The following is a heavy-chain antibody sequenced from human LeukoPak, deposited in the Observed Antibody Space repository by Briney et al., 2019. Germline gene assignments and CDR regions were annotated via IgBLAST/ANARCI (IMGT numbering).Heavy chain of an antibody. Sequence: ASVKVSCKASGYIFTDSYLRWVRQARGQGLEWMGWINPNSGGTNYAQKYQTRVTMTRDTSNSMVYMELSRLTPDDTAVYYCARHGSGLDSWGQGTLITVSS. CDR1: GYIFTDSY. D-gene: IGHD6-25*01. CDR3: ARHGSGLDS. CDR2: INPNSGGT. V-gene: IGHV1-2*02. J-gene: IGHJ4*02.